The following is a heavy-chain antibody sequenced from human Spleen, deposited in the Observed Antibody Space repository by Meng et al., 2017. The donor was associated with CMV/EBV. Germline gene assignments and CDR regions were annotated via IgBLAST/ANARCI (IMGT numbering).Heavy chain of an antibody. CDR1: GGSISSGDYY. CDR3: ASLGPGDAFDI. CDR2: IYYSGST. Sequence: SETLSLTGTVFGGSISSGDYYWSCIRQPPGKGLEWIEYIYYSGSTYYNPSLKSRVTISVDTSKNQFSLKLSSVTAADTAVYYCASLGPGDAFDIWGQGTMVTVSS. V-gene: IGHV4-30-4*08. J-gene: IGHJ3*02.